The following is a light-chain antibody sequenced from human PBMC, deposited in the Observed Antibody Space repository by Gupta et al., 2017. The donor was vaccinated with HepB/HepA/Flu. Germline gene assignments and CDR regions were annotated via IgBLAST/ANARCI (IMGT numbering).Light chain of an antibody. Sequence: QSALTQPASVSGSPGQSITISCTGTSSDSGSYNLVSCHQHDTAKANSLMIYEVSNRTAGASSRFSGSKAGNTASLTISGLQAEDEADYYCCAYAGSDTVVFGGGTKLTVL. CDR3: CAYAGSDTVV. V-gene: IGLV2-23*02. J-gene: IGLJ3*02. CDR1: SSDSGSYNL. CDR2: EVS.